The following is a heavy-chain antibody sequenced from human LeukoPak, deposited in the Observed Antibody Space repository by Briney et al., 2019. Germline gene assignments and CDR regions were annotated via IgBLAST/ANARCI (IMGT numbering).Heavy chain of an antibody. D-gene: IGHD5-24*01. CDR2: IIPILGIA. CDR3: ARGGDGYNYLFDY. CDR1: GSTFSSYT. Sequence: SVKVSCKASGSTFSSYTISWVRQAPGQGLEWMGRIIPILGIANYAQKFQGRVTITADKSTSTAYMELSSLRSEDTAVYYCARGGDGYNYLFDYWGQGTLVTVSS. J-gene: IGHJ4*02. V-gene: IGHV1-69*02.